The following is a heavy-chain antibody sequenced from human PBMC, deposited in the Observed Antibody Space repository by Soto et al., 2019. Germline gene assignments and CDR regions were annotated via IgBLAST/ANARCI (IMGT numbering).Heavy chain of an antibody. CDR1: GFTFSSYS. D-gene: IGHD3-9*01. CDR3: ARDNRAVLRYFDWYPFDY. V-gene: IGHV3-48*02. Sequence: GGSLRLSCAASGFTFSSYSMNWVRPAPGKGLEWVSYISSSSSTIYYADSVKGRFTISRDNAKNSLYLQMNSLRDEDTAVYYCARDNRAVLRYFDWYPFDYWGQGTLVTVSS. CDR2: ISSSSSTI. J-gene: IGHJ4*02.